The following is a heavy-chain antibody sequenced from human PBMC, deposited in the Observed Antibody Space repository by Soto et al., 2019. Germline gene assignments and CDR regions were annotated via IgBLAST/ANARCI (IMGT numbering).Heavy chain of an antibody. D-gene: IGHD6-19*01. J-gene: IGHJ4*02. CDR2: ISAYNGNT. V-gene: IGHV1-18*04. CDR1: GYTFTSYY. Sequence: GASVKVSCKASGYTFTSYYMHWVRQAPGQGLEWMGWISAYNGNTNYAQKLQGRVTMTTDTSTSTAYMELRSLRSDDTAVYYCARVNTVAYFDYWGQGTLVTVSS. CDR3: ARVNTVAYFDY.